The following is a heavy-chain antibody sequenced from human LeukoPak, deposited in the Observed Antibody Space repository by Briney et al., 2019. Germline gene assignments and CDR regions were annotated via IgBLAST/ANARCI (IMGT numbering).Heavy chain of an antibody. J-gene: IGHJ6*03. V-gene: IGHV1-8*01. CDR3: ARDLGTIVVVPAAINYYYYMDV. CDR2: MNPNSGNT. CDR1: GYTFTSYD. D-gene: IGHD2-2*01. Sequence: GASVKVSCKASGYTFTSYDINWVRQATGQGLEWMGWMNPNSGNTGYAQKFQGRVTMTRDTSISTAYMELSRLRSDDTAVYYCARDLGTIVVVPAAINYYYYMDVWGKGTTVTVSS.